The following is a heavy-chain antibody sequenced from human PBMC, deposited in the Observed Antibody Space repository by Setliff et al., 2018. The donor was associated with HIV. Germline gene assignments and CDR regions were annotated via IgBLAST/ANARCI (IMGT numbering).Heavy chain of an antibody. CDR3: ARLVEVTAARRGFDY. J-gene: IGHJ4*02. CDR1: GGSISSSSYY. Sequence: PSETLSLTCTVSGGSISSSSYYWGWIRQPPGKGLEWIGSIYYSGSTYYNPSLKSRVTISLDTSKNQFSLNLSSVTAADTAVYYCARLVEVTAARRGFDYWGQGTLVTVSS. CDR2: IYYSGST. V-gene: IGHV4-39*07. D-gene: IGHD2-21*02.